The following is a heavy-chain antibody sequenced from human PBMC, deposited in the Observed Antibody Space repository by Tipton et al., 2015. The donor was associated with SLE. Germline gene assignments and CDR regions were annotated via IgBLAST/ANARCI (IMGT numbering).Heavy chain of an antibody. CDR1: GFTFSSYG. CDR2: ISYEGSNK. CDR3: AKETITLVVVGNEAFDI. J-gene: IGHJ3*02. D-gene: IGHD3-22*01. V-gene: IGHV3-30*18. Sequence: SLRLSCAASGFTFSSYGMHWVRQAPGKGLAWVAVISYEGSNKYYADSVKGRFTISRDNSKNTLYLQMNSLRAEDTAVYYCAKETITLVVVGNEAFDIWGQGTMVTVSS.